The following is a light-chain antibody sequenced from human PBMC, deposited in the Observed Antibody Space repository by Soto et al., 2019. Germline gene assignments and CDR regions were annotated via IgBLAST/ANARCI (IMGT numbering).Light chain of an antibody. V-gene: IGKV3-15*01. CDR1: QSVSRS. J-gene: IGKJ5*01. Sequence: EIVMTQSPATLSVSPGERATLSCRASQSVSRSLAWYQQKPGQAPRLLIFGASTGVTGIPARFSGSGSGTEFTLTISSLQSEDFAVYYCQQYMNWPTFGQGTRLEIK. CDR3: QQYMNWPT. CDR2: GAS.